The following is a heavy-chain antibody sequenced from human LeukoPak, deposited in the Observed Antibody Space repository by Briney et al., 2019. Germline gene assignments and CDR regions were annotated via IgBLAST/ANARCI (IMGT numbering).Heavy chain of an antibody. CDR1: GGTFSSYA. Sequence: ASVKVSCKASGGTFSSYAISWVRQAPGQGLEWMGRIIPIFGTANYAQKFQGRVTITTDKSTSTAYMELSSLRSEDTAVYYCARHLQTYYYDSSGYFDYWGQGTLVTVSS. V-gene: IGHV1-69*05. CDR3: ARHLQTYYYDSSGYFDY. D-gene: IGHD3-22*01. CDR2: IIPIFGTA. J-gene: IGHJ4*02.